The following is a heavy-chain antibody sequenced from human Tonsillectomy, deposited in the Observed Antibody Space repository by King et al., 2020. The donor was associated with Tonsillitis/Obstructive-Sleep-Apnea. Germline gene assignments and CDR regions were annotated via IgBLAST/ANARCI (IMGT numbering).Heavy chain of an antibody. CDR2: IYYSGST. CDR1: GGSISSYY. J-gene: IGHJ2*01. Sequence: QLQESGPGLVKPSETLSLTCTVSGGSISSYYWRWIRQPPGKGLEWIGYIYYSGSTNYKLSLKSRVTISVDTSKNQFSLKLSSVTAADTAVYYCARHVIFRVTTGNYFDHWGRGTLVTVSS. V-gene: IGHV4-59*08. D-gene: IGHD4-11*01. CDR3: ARHVIFRVTTGNYFDH.